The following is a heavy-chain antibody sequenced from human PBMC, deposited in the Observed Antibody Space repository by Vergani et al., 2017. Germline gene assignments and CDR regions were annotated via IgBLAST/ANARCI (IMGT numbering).Heavy chain of an antibody. Sequence: EVQLVESGGGVVRPGGSLRLSCAASGFTFDDYGMSWVRQAPGKGLEWVSGISWNSGSIGYADSVKGRFTISRDNAKNSLYLQMNSLRAEDTALYYCAKAKLSYYDFWSGLPHMDVWGKGTTVTVSS. J-gene: IGHJ6*03. D-gene: IGHD3-3*01. CDR1: GFTFDDYG. CDR3: AKAKLSYYDFWSGLPHMDV. CDR2: ISWNSGSI. V-gene: IGHV3-20*04.